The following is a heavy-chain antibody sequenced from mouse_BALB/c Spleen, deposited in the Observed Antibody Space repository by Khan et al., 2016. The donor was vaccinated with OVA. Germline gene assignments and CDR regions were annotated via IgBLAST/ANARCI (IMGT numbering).Heavy chain of an antibody. J-gene: IGHJ2*01. Sequence: QVQLQQSGAELAKPGASVKMSCKASGYTFSTYWIHWVKQRPGQGLEWIGYINPSSGYTYYNQRFNDKASLTADKSSSTAYMQLSSLTSEDSAVYYCARDRIDYWGQGTTLTVSS. V-gene: IGHV1-7*01. CDR2: INPSSGYT. CDR3: ARDRIDY. CDR1: GYTFSTYW.